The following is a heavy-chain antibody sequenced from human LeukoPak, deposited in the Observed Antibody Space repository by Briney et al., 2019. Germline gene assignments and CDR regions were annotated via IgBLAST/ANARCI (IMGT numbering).Heavy chain of an antibody. V-gene: IGHV3-23*01. J-gene: IGHJ3*01. D-gene: IGHD2-8*01. CDR2: ISGNGGVT. Sequence: PGGSLRLSCAGSGLNLRSYGMTWVRQAPGKGLEWVSSISGNGGVTTYADSVKGRFTMSRDNSRNTLYLQMDSLRAEDTAVYYCAKDPNGDYIGAFDAWGQGTIVTVSS. CDR1: GLNLRSYG. CDR3: AKDPNGDYIGAFDA.